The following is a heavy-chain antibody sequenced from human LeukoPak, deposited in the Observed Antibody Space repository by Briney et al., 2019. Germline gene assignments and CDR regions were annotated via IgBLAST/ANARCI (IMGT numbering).Heavy chain of an antibody. CDR3: AKGHNYELGY. CDR2: ISSSGSTI. D-gene: IGHD3-22*01. V-gene: IGHV3-11*04. J-gene: IGHJ4*02. CDR1: GFTFSDYY. Sequence: PGGSLRLSCAASGFTFSDYYMSWIRQAPGKGLEWVSYISSSGSTIYYADSVKGRFTISRDNSKNTLYLQMNSLRPEDTAVYFCAKGHNYELGYWGQGTQVTVSS.